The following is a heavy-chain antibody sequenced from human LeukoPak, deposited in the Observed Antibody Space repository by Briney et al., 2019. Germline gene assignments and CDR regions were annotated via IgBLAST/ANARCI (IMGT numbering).Heavy chain of an antibody. CDR1: GGSISSYY. V-gene: IGHV4-59*01. CDR3: ARELRYSSSWDNSDAFDI. D-gene: IGHD6-13*01. CDR2: IYYSGST. J-gene: IGHJ3*02. Sequence: PSETLSLTCTVSGGSISSYYWSWIRQPPGKGLEWIGYIYYSGSTNYNPSLKSRVTISVDTSKNQFSLKLSSVTAADTAVYYCARELRYSSSWDNSDAFDIWGQGTMVTVSS.